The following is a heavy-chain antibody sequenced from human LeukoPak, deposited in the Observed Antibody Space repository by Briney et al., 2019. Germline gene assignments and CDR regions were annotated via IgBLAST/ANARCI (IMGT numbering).Heavy chain of an antibody. Sequence: SVKVSCKASGGTFSSYAISWVRQAPGQGLEWMGGIIPIFGTANYAQKFQGRVTITTDESTSTAYMEMSSLRSEDTAVYYYARGGTYYDFWSGYYTEGTGYYYYIDVWGKGTTVTVSS. V-gene: IGHV1-69*05. CDR2: IIPIFGTA. D-gene: IGHD3-3*01. J-gene: IGHJ6*03. CDR3: ARGGTYYDFWSGYYTEGTGYYYYIDV. CDR1: GGTFSSYA.